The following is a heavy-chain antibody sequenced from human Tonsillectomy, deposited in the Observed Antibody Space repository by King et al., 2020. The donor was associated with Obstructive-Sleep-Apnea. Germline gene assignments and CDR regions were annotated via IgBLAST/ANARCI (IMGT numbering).Heavy chain of an antibody. Sequence: VQLVQSGAEVKKPGASVKVSCKASGYTFTSYYMHWVRQAPGQGLEWMGIINPSGGSTSYAQKFQGRVTMTRDTSTSTVYMELSSLRSEDTAVYYCARDRYYYGSDNVFDPWGQGTLVTVSS. D-gene: IGHD3-10*01. CDR3: ARDRYYYGSDNVFDP. CDR1: GYTFTSYY. J-gene: IGHJ5*02. CDR2: INPSGGST. V-gene: IGHV1-46*03.